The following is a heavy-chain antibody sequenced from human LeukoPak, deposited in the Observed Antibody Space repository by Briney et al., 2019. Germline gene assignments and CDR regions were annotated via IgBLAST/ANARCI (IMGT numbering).Heavy chain of an antibody. CDR1: GGTFSSYA. J-gene: IGHJ5*02. D-gene: IGHD2-2*01. CDR3: ARGGEGYCSSTSCYPSWFDP. Sequence: SVKVSCKASGGTFSSYAISWVRQAPGQGLEWMGGIIPIFGTANYAQKFQGRVTITTDESTSTAYMELSSLRSEDTAVYYCARGGEGYCSSTSCYPSWFDPWGQGTLVTVSS. V-gene: IGHV1-69*05. CDR2: IIPIFGTA.